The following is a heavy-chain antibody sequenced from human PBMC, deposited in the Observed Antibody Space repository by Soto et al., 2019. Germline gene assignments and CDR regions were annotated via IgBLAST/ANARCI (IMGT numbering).Heavy chain of an antibody. Sequence: GGSLRLSCVGSGFTFSSNWMTWVRQAPGKGLEWVANIRQDGSEINYADSVKGRFTISRDNTKNSLYLQMNSLRAEDTAIYYCAREVVVSRGASYFGYWGQGIQVTVSS. CDR2: IRQDGSEI. J-gene: IGHJ4*02. CDR3: AREVVVSRGASYFGY. CDR1: GFTFSSNW. V-gene: IGHV3-7*04. D-gene: IGHD2-2*01.